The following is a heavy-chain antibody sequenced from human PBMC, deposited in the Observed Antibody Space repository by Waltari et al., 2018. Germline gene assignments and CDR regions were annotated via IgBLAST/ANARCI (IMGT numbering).Heavy chain of an antibody. CDR1: GFTFDDYA. CDR2: ISWNSGSI. J-gene: IGHJ5*02. CDR3: AKAPYYDILTGRPNWFDP. D-gene: IGHD3-9*01. V-gene: IGHV3-9*01. Sequence: EVQLVESGGGLVQPGRSLRLSCAASGFTFDDYAMHWVRQAPGKGLEWVSGISWNSGSIGYADAVKGRVTISRDNAKNSLYLQMNSLRAEDTALYYCAKAPYYDILTGRPNWFDPWGQGTLVTVSS.